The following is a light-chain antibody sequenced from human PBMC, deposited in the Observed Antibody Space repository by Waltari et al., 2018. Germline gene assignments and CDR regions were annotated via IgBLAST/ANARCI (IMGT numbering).Light chain of an antibody. CDR2: DDS. J-gene: IGLJ3*02. CDR1: NIGSKG. Sequence: SYVLTQPPSVSVAPGKTARITCGGNNIGSKGVHWYQQKPGQAPVLVIYDDSDRPSGIPERFSGSNSGNPATLTISRVEAGDEADYYCQVWDSSSDHRVFGGGTKLTVL. V-gene: IGLV3-21*04. CDR3: QVWDSSSDHRV.